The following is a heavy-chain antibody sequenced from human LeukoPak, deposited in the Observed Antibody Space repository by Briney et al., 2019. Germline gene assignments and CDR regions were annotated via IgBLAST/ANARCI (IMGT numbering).Heavy chain of an antibody. D-gene: IGHD3-3*01. J-gene: IGHJ6*03. CDR3: ARAIFGVVRTYYYMDV. CDR1: GGTFSSYA. Sequence: ASVKVSCXASGGTFSSYAISWVRQAPGQGLEWMGGVIPIFGTANYAQKFQGRVTITTDESTSTAYMELSSLRSEDTAVYYCARAIFGVVRTYYYMDVWGKGTTVTVSS. CDR2: VIPIFGTA. V-gene: IGHV1-69*05.